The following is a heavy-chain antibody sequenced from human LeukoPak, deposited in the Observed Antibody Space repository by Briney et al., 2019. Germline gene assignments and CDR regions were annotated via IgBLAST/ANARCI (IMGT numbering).Heavy chain of an antibody. CDR2: ISGGST. V-gene: IGHV3-38-3*01. J-gene: IGHJ4*02. CDR1: GFTVSSNE. Sequence: SGGSLRLSCAASGFTVSSNEMSWVRQAPGKGLEWVSSISGGSTYYADSVKGRFTISRDNSKNTLYLQMNSLRAEDTAVYYCAGGKTYLVVVMGYYFDYWGQGTLVTVSS. CDR3: AGGKTYLVVVMGYYFDY. D-gene: IGHD2-15*01.